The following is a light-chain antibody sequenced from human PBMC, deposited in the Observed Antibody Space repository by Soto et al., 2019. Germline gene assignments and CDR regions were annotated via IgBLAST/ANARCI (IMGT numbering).Light chain of an antibody. Sequence: EVVLTQSPVTLSLSPGDRATLSCRASQSISSSYLAWYQQKPGQAPRLLIYGTFNRATGIPYRFSGDGSGTDFTLAINRLEAEDFAVYFCQQCGLSPRTFGQGTKVEV. CDR3: QQCGLSPRT. J-gene: IGKJ1*01. CDR1: QSISSSY. V-gene: IGKV3-20*01. CDR2: GTF.